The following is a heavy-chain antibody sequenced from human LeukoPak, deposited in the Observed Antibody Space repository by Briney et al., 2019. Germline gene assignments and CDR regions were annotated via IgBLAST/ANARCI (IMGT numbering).Heavy chain of an antibody. J-gene: IGHJ3*02. CDR1: GFTFSSYS. V-gene: IGHV3-30*03. CDR3: ARGIQPPKYYGSGSDTFDI. D-gene: IGHD3-10*01. Sequence: GGSLRLSCAASGFTFSSYSMNWVRQAPGKGLEWVAVVSKDGNTKYYADSVKGRFTISRDNSKNTLYLQMNSLSAEDTSVYYCARGIQPPKYYGSGSDTFDIWGQGTMVTVSS. CDR2: VSKDGNTK.